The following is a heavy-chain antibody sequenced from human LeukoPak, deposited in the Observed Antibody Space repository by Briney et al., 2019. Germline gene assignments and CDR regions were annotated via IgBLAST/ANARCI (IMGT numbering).Heavy chain of an antibody. D-gene: IGHD6-19*01. CDR3: ARDLRYSSGWSASGMDV. CDR2: ISSSGSTI. V-gene: IGHV3-48*03. Sequence: GGSLRLSCAASGFTFSSYEMNWVRQAPGKGLEWVSYISSSGSTIYYADSVKGRFTISRGNAKNSLYLQMNSLRSDDTAVYYCARDLRYSSGWSASGMDVWGKGTTVTISS. CDR1: GFTFSSYE. J-gene: IGHJ6*03.